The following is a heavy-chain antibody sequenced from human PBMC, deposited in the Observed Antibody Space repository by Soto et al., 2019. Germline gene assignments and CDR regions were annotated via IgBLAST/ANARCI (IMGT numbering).Heavy chain of an antibody. J-gene: IGHJ3*02. D-gene: IGHD3-22*01. CDR1: GYTVTSYY. CDR3: ARDYRSTYYYDSSGYPGAFDI. CDR2: INPSGGST. Sequence: ASVKVSCKASGYTVTSYYMHCVRQAPGQVLEWMGIINPSGGSTSYAQKFQGRVTMTRDTSTSTVYMELSSLRSEDTAVYYCARDYRSTYYYDSSGYPGAFDIWGQGTMVTVSS. V-gene: IGHV1-46*01.